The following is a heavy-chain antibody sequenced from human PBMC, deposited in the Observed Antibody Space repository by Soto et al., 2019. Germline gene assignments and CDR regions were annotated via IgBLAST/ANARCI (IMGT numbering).Heavy chain of an antibody. CDR1: GGTFSSYT. J-gene: IGHJ3*02. V-gene: IGHV1-69*02. CDR3: ARNTAMVKNAFDI. D-gene: IGHD5-18*01. CDR2: IIPILGIA. Sequence: SVKVSCKASGGTFSSYTISWVRQAPGQGLEWMGRIIPILGIANYAQKFQGRVTITADKSTSTAYMELSSLRSEDTAVYYCARNTAMVKNAFDIWGQGTMVTVSS.